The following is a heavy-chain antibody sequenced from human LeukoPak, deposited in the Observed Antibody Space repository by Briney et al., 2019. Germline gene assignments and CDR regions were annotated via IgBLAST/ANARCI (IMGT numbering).Heavy chain of an antibody. V-gene: IGHV4-34*01. Sequence: PSETLSLTCAVYGGSFSGYYWSWIRQPPGKGLEWIGEINHSGSTNYNPSLKSRVTISVDTSKNQFSLQLTSVTAADTAVYYCAREGGPYRPLDYSGQGTLVTVSS. J-gene: IGHJ4*02. CDR3: AREGGPYRPLDY. CDR2: INHSGST. CDR1: GGSFSGYY.